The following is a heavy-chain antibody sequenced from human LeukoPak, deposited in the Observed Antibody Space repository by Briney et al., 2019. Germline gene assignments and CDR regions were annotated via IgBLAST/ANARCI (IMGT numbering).Heavy chain of an antibody. D-gene: IGHD6-19*01. Sequence: PSETLSLTCTVSGGSISSGSYYWSWIRQSPGKGREWIGYSYYSGSTNYNPSLKSRGTISVDNSNNKFSLRLSSVTAADTALYYCARGTLYSGWSYYFDSWGQGTLVTVSS. CDR1: GGSISSGSYY. CDR3: ARGTLYSGWSYYFDS. V-gene: IGHV4-61*05. CDR2: SYYSGST. J-gene: IGHJ4*02.